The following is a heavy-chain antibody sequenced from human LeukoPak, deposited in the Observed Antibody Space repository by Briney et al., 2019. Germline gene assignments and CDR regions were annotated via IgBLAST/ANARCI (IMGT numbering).Heavy chain of an antibody. Sequence: PGRSLRLSCAASGFRFSSSGMHWVRQAPGKGLEWVSTISGSGDSTYYADSVKGRFTISRDNSKDTLYLQMSSVRVDDTAVYYCGRVRGRYYDSCGFYGGSYFDSWGQGILVTVST. CDR1: GFRFSSSG. D-gene: IGHD3-22*01. CDR2: ISGSGDST. J-gene: IGHJ4*02. V-gene: IGHV3-23*01. CDR3: GRVRGRYYDSCGFYGGSYFDS.